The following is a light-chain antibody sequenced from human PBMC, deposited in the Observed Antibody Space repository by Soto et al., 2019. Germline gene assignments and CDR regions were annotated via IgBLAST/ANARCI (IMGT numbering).Light chain of an antibody. Sequence: IVMTQSPATLSVSPGESATLSCRASQSVSSNLAWHQQKPGQAPRILMYDVSTRATGISARFSGSGSGTEFTLTISRLQSEDFAVYYCQQYHNWPPGTFGGGTKVDIK. V-gene: IGKV3-15*01. CDR3: QQYHNWPPGT. CDR1: QSVSSN. J-gene: IGKJ4*01. CDR2: DVS.